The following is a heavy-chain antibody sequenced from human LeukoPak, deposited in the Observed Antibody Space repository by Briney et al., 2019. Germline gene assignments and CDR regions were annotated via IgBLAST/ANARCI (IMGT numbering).Heavy chain of an antibody. CDR2: ISGSGGST. J-gene: IGHJ5*02. CDR1: GFTFSSYA. D-gene: IGHD1-1*01. V-gene: IGHV3-23*01. CDR3: AKYQRMVEGLGWFDP. Sequence: GGSLRLSCAASGFTFSSYAMSWVRQAPGKGLEWVSAISGSGGSTYYADSVKGRFTISRDNSKNTLYLQMNSRRAEDTAVYYWAKYQRMVEGLGWFDPWGQGTVVSVSS.